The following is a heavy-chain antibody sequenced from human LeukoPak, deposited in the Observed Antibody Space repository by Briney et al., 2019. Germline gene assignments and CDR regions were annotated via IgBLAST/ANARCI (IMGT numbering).Heavy chain of an antibody. CDR3: ARDPYSSSWYIGHYGMDV. CDR1: GYTFTGYY. J-gene: IGHJ6*02. D-gene: IGHD6-13*01. V-gene: IGHV1-2*02. CDR2: INPNSGGT. Sequence: ASVKVSCKASGYTFTGYYMHWVRQAPGQGLEWMGWINPNSGGTNYAQKFQGRVTMTRDTSISTAYMEPSRLRSDDTAVYYCARDPYSSSWYIGHYGMDVWGQGTTVTVSS.